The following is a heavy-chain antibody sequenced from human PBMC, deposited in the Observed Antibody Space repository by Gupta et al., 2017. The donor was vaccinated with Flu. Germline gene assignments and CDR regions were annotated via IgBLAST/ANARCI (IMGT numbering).Heavy chain of an antibody. CDR1: GFTVRSYA. CDR3: ATAQYGRAEY. CDR2: ISNSAGNT. Sequence: SCVASGFTVRSYAMTWVRQATGKGLEWLTAISNSAGNTYYADSVKGQFTSSRDNSKNTLYLQMNNLTAEETAIYYCATAQYGRAEYWGQGTLVTVSS. D-gene: IGHD3-10*01. J-gene: IGHJ4*02. V-gene: IGHV3-23*01.